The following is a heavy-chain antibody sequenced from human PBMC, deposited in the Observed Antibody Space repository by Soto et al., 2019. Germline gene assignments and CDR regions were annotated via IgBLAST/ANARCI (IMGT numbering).Heavy chain of an antibody. J-gene: IGHJ4*02. D-gene: IGHD4-17*01. CDR3: ALSVTAPTFDY. CDR1: AGSISSGDYY. V-gene: IGHV4-30-4*01. Sequence: SETLSLTCTVSAGSISSGDYYWSWSRQPPGKGLEWSGYIYYSGSTYYNPSLKSRVTISVDTSKNQFSLKLSSVTAADTAVYYGALSVTAPTFDYWGQGTLVTVSS. CDR2: IYYSGST.